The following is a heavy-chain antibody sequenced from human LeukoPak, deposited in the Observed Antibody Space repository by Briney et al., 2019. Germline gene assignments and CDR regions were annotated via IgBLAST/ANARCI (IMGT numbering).Heavy chain of an antibody. D-gene: IGHD7-27*01. CDR1: GGSFSSGTYF. CDR2: IHYSVTT. V-gene: IGHV4-61*01. CDR3: ARWGTY. Sequence: SETLSLTCTVSGGSFSSGTYFWTWVRQPPGKGLEWIGHIHYSVTTNYNPSFKSRVTMSLDTSKNQFSLKLTSVTAADTAIYFCARWGTYWGQGILVTVSS. J-gene: IGHJ4*02.